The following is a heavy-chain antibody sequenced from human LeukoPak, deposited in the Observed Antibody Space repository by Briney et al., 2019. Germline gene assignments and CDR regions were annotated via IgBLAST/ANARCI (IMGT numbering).Heavy chain of an antibody. CDR3: TRQKWQLPFH. Sequence: PGGSLRLSCAASGFSVGSNYMSWVRQAPGKGLEYISVVYSGGRTYYSDSVKGRFTISRDIPKNTLYLQMNSLKAEDTAVYYCTRQKWQLPFHWGQGTLVTVSS. D-gene: IGHD1-26*01. CDR2: VYSGGRT. CDR1: GFSVGSNY. J-gene: IGHJ4*02. V-gene: IGHV3-53*01.